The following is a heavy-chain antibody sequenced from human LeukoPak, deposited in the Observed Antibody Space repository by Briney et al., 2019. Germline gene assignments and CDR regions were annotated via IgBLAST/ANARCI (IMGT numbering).Heavy chain of an antibody. CDR3: AREVYGGNRGGNWFDP. V-gene: IGHV3-21*06. J-gene: IGHJ5*02. CDR1: GLTFSTYT. D-gene: IGHD4-23*01. Sequence: GGSLRLSCAASGLTFSTYTMNWVRQAPGKGLEWVSSISSGSSYIYYADSMKGRFTVSRDNAKNSLYLQMNSLRAEDTAVYYCAREVYGGNRGGNWFDPWGQGTLVTVSS. CDR2: ISSGSSYI.